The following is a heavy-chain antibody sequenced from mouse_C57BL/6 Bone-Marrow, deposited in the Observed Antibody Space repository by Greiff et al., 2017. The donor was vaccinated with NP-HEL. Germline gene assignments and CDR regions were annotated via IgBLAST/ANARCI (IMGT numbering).Heavy chain of an antibody. V-gene: IGHV1-15*01. CDR2: IDPETGGT. J-gene: IGHJ1*03. Sequence: QVQLQQSGAELVRPGASVTLSCKASGYTFTDYEMHWVKQTPVHGLEWIGAIDPETGGTAYNQKFKGKAILTAGKSSSTAYMELRSLTSEDSAVYYCTRPNYYGSSYWYFDVWGTGTTVTVSS. CDR1: GYTFTDYE. CDR3: TRPNYYGSSYWYFDV. D-gene: IGHD1-1*01.